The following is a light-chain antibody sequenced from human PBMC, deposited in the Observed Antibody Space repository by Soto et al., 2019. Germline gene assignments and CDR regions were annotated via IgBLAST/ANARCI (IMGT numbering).Light chain of an antibody. V-gene: IGKV1-5*01. CDR3: QQFSSYSRT. J-gene: IGKJ1*01. CDR1: QSISSW. CDR2: SVS. Sequence: DIQMTQSPSTLSASVGDRVTITCRASQSISSWLAWYQQKPGKAPKLLVYSVSNLDSGVPSRFSCSGSGTYFTLTISSLQPDDFATYYCQQFSSYSRTFGQGTKVEMK.